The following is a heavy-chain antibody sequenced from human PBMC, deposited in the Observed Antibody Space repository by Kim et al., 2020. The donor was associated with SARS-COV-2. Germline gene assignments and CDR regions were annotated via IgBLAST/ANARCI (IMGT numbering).Heavy chain of an antibody. CDR2: IYGTGNS. J-gene: IGHJ4*02. Sequence: SETLSLTCSVSGGSISSYYWSWIRQPAGKGLEWIGRIYGTGNSNHNPSLNSRVSMSVDTSKNQFSLRLTSVTAADTAVYYCARGPTTVTTFPQFDHWGQGTLVTVSS. CDR1: GGSISSYY. CDR3: ARGPTTVTTFPQFDH. D-gene: IGHD4-17*01. V-gene: IGHV4-4*07.